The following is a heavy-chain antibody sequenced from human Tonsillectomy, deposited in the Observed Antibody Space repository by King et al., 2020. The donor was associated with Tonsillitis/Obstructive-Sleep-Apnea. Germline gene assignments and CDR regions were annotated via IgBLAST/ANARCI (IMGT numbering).Heavy chain of an antibody. Sequence: VQLVESGGGLVQPGGSLRLSCAASGFTFSDYYMSWIRQAPGKGLIWVSYISSSGSSIYYADSVKGRFTISRDIAKNSLYLQMNSLRAEDTAVYYCAGGYSSSWSSHYYYYMDVWGKGTTVTVSS. CDR3: AGGYSSSWSSHYYYYMDV. CDR2: ISSSGSSI. J-gene: IGHJ6*03. D-gene: IGHD6-13*01. CDR1: GFTFSDYY. V-gene: IGHV3-11*01.